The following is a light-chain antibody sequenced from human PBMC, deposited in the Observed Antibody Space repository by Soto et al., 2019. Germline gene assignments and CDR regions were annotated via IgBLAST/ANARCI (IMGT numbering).Light chain of an antibody. V-gene: IGKV1-5*03. J-gene: IGKJ1*01. CDR3: QHYKIYPWT. CDR1: QSIDSW. Sequence: DIQMTQSPSTLSASVGDRVTITCRASQSIDSWLAWYQQKPGKAPKLLIYKASDLESAVPSRFSGSGSGTDFTLTISSLQPDDFATYYCQHYKIYPWTFGQGTKVDIK. CDR2: KAS.